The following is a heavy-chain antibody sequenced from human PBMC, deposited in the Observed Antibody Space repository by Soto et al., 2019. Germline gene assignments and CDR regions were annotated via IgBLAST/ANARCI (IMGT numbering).Heavy chain of an antibody. CDR1: GFIFSGSA. D-gene: IGHD3-3*01. J-gene: IGHJ4*02. V-gene: IGHV3-73*01. CDR2: ILSKAGNYAT. Sequence: EVQLVESGGGLVQPGGSLKLSCAASGFIFSGSAVHWVRQASGKGLEWVGRILSKAGNYATAYPASMKGRFTISRDDSENTAFLQMNSLKTEDTAVYYCIRGVSPYYYDSWGQGTLVAVSS. CDR3: IRGVSPYYYDS.